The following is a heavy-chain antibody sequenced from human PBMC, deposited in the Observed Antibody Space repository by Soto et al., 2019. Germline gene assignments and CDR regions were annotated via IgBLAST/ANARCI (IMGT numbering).Heavy chain of an antibody. CDR1: GFTFSSYG. J-gene: IGHJ4*02. Sequence: QVQLVESGGGVVQPGRSLRLSCAASGFTFSSYGMHWVRQAPGKGLEWVAVISYDGSNKYYADSVKGRFTISRDNSKNTLYLQMNCLRAEDTAVYYCAKDGKAAAGTHTFDYWGQGTLVTVSS. CDR3: AKDGKAAAGTHTFDY. V-gene: IGHV3-30*18. D-gene: IGHD6-13*01. CDR2: ISYDGSNK.